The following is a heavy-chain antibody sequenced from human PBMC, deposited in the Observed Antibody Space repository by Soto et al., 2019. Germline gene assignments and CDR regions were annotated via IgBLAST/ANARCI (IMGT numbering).Heavy chain of an antibody. CDR1: GYTFTSYY. J-gene: IGHJ5*02. Sequence: ASVKVSCKASGYTFTSYYMHWVRQAPGQGLEWMGRINPSGGSTSYAQKLQGRVTMTRDTSTSTAYMELRSLRSDDTAVYYCAIGLHVGWFDPWGQGTLVTVSS. V-gene: IGHV1-46*01. D-gene: IGHD4-4*01. CDR2: INPSGGST. CDR3: AIGLHVGWFDP.